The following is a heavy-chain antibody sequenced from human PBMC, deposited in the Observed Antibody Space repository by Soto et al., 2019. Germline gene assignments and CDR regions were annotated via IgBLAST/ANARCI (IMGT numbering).Heavy chain of an antibody. Sequence: GGSLRLSCAASAFTFSSYWMSWVRQAPGKGLEWVANIKQDGSEKKYVDSVKGRFTISRDNAKNSLYLQMNSLRAEDTAVYYCAKTSVLLPAAKNRGAPYSYYALEVWGQGTTVTVSS. V-gene: IGHV3-7*03. J-gene: IGHJ6*02. CDR2: IKQDGSEK. CDR1: AFTFSSYW. D-gene: IGHD2-2*01. CDR3: AKTSVLLPAAKNRGAPYSYYALEV.